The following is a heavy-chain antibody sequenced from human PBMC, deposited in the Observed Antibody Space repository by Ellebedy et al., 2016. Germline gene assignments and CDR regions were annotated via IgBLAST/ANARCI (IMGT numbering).Heavy chain of an antibody. J-gene: IGHJ5*02. D-gene: IGHD3-16*01. V-gene: IGHV3-11*04. CDR3: ARGVGGTSLNWFDP. CDR2: ISSSGNTI. Sequence: GGSLRLXXAASGFTFSDYYMSWIRQAPGKGLEWVSYISSSGNTIYYADSVKGRFTISRDNAKNSVYLQMNSLRGEDTALYYCARGVGGTSLNWFDPWGQGTLVTVSS. CDR1: GFTFSDYY.